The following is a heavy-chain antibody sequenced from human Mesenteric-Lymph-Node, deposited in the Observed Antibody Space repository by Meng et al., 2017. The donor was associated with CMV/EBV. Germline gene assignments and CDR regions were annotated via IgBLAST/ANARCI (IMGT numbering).Heavy chain of an antibody. V-gene: IGHV3-30*02. D-gene: IGHD3-10*01. CDR1: GITFSSYG. CDR2: IRYDGSNK. CDR3: ARDPLNYYGSGLYYYYGMDV. J-gene: IGHJ6*02. Sequence: GGSLRLSCAASGITFSSYGMHWVRQAPGKGLEWVAFIRYDGSNKYYADSVKGRFTISRDNSKNTLYLQMNSLRAEDTAVYYCARDPLNYYGSGLYYYYGMDVWGQGTTVTVSS.